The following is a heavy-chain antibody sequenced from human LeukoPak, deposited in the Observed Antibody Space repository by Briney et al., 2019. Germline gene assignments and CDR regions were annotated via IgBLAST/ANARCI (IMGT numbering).Heavy chain of an antibody. Sequence: GGSLRLSCAASGFTFSSYAMHWVRQAPGKGLEWVAVISYDGSNKYYADSVKGRFTISRDNSKNTLYLQMNSLRAEDTAVYYCAREGNYGGNFHWLQTPARKKPVWGPFDIWGQGTMVTVSS. D-gene: IGHD4-23*01. V-gene: IGHV3-30-3*01. CDR2: ISYDGSNK. CDR1: GFTFSSYA. CDR3: AREGNYGGNFHWLQTPARKKPVWGPFDI. J-gene: IGHJ3*02.